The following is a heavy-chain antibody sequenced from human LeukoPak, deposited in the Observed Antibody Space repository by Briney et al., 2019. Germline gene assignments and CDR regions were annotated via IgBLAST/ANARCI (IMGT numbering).Heavy chain of an antibody. CDR2: IYHSGST. CDR1: GGSISSSNW. CDR3: ARRSWPDPYYFDY. J-gene: IGHJ4*02. Sequence: SGTLSLTCAVSGGSISSSNWWSWVRQPPGKGLEWIGEIYHSGSTNYNPSLKSRVTISVDTSKNQFSLKLSSVTAADTAVYYCARRSWPDPYYFDYWGQGTLVTVSS. V-gene: IGHV4-4*02.